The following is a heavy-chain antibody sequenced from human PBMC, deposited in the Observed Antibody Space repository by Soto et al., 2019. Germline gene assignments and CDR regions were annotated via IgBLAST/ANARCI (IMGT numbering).Heavy chain of an antibody. V-gene: IGHV4-61*01. Sequence: SETLSLTCTVSRVSVSSGSFYWAWIRQPPGKGLDWLGFISYSGTTNYNPSLKSRVTISVHTYRSQISLMVSSLTAADTALSYCARGATVTQYDYWGQRNLVTAS. J-gene: IGHJ4*02. CDR1: RVSVSSGSFY. D-gene: IGHD4-17*01. CDR3: ARGATVTQYDY. CDR2: ISYSGTT.